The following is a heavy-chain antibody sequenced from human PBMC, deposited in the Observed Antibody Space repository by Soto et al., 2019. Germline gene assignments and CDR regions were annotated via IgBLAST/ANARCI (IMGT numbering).Heavy chain of an antibody. CDR3: ARDGSSGRDYYYYYYGMDV. D-gene: IGHD6-19*01. J-gene: IGHJ6*02. CDR2: ISGSGSST. CDR1: GFTFSSYA. Sequence: GGSLRLSCAASGFTFSSYAMSWVRQAPGKGLEWVSAISGSGSSTYYADSVKGRFTISRDNSKNTLYLQMNSLRAEDTAVYYCARDGSSGRDYYYYYYGMDVWGQGTTVTVSS. V-gene: IGHV3-23*01.